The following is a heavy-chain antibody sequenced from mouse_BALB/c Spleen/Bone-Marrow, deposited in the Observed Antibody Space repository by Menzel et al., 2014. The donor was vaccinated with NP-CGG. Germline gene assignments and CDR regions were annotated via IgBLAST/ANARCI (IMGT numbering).Heavy chain of an antibody. Sequence: EVQLVESGGGLVKPGGSLKLSCAASGFTFSSYAMSWVRQTPEKRLEWVASISSGGSTYYPDSVKGRFTISRDNARNILYLQMGSLRSEDTAMYYCAREGGTTAHYYAMDYWGQGTSVTVSS. D-gene: IGHD1-2*01. V-gene: IGHV5-6-5*01. J-gene: IGHJ4*01. CDR2: ISSGGST. CDR3: AREGGTTAHYYAMDY. CDR1: GFTFSSYA.